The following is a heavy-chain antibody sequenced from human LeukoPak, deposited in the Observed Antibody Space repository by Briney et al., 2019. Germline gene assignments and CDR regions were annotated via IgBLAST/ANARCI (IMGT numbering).Heavy chain of an antibody. CDR3: ARQGVRYKYRSGWLTYNWFDP. Sequence: SETLSLTCTVSGGSISGGTYYWSWIRQPAGKGLEWIGRIYTSGSTNYNPSLKSRVTISIDTSKNQFSLHLSSVTPDDTAVYYCARQGVRYKYRSGWLTYNWFDPWGQGTLVNVSS. CDR2: IYTSGST. V-gene: IGHV4-61*02. CDR1: GGSISGGTYY. J-gene: IGHJ5*02. D-gene: IGHD6-19*01.